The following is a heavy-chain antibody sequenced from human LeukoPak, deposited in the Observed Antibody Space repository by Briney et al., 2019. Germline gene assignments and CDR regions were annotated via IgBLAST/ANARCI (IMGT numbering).Heavy chain of an antibody. CDR1: GFNFTSYW. J-gene: IGHJ5*02. Sequence: RTGESLKISCKGSGFNFTSYWIGWVRPMPGKGLEWMGIIYPGDSDTRYSPSFQGQVTISADKSISTAYLQWSRLKASDTAMYYCARQAGNRPGRWFDPWGQGTLVTVSS. D-gene: IGHD6-13*01. V-gene: IGHV5-51*01. CDR2: IYPGDSDT. CDR3: ARQAGNRPGRWFDP.